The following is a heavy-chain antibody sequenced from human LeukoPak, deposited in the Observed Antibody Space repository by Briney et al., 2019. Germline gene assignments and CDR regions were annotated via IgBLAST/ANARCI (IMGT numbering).Heavy chain of an antibody. CDR1: GGSISSGDYY. CDR3: ARDHTLFIAAAGPEDY. V-gene: IGHV4-30-4*08. D-gene: IGHD6-13*01. J-gene: IGHJ4*02. CDR2: IYYSGST. Sequence: SETLSLTCTVSGGSISSGDYYWSWIRQPPGKGLEWIGYIYYSGSTYYNPSLKSRVTISVDTSKNQFSLKLSSVAAADTAVYYCARDHTLFIAAAGPEDYWGQGTLVTVSS.